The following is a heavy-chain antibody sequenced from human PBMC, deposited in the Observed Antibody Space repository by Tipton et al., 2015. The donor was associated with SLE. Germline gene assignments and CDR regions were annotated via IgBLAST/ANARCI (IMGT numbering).Heavy chain of an antibody. Sequence: SLRLSCAASGFTFTSYWMNWVRLAPGKRLEWVANISPDGSEKYYMDSVKGRFTISRDNAKNSLYLQMNSLRAEDTAVYYCVSRPYEVLSAPFDYWGQGALVTVSS. CDR2: ISPDGSEK. J-gene: IGHJ4*02. CDR3: VSRPYEVLSAPFDY. V-gene: IGHV3-7*01. CDR1: GFTFTSYW. D-gene: IGHD3-16*02.